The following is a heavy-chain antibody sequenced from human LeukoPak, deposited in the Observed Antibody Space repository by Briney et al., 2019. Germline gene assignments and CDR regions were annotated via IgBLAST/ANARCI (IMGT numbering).Heavy chain of an antibody. CDR1: GFTVSSNY. V-gene: IGHV3-53*01. D-gene: IGHD3-22*01. Sequence: GGSLRLSCAASGFTVSSNYMSWVRQAPGKGLEWVSVIYSGGSTYYADSVKGRFTISRDNSKNTLYLQMNSLRAEDTAVYYCAGSTPYESSGPDSDYWGQGTLVTVSS. J-gene: IGHJ4*02. CDR2: IYSGGST. CDR3: AGSTPYESSGPDSDY.